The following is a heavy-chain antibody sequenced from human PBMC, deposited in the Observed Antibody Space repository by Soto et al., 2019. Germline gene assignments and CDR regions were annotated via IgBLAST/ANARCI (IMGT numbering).Heavy chain of an antibody. V-gene: IGHV3-48*04. CDR2: ISSSSSTI. CDR3: ASSVTASGSYLFDY. J-gene: IGHJ4*02. CDR1: GFTFSSYS. D-gene: IGHD1-26*01. Sequence: GSLRLSCAASGFTFSSYSMNWVRQAPGKGLEWVSYISSSSSTIYYADSVKGRFTISRDNAKNSLYLQMNSLRAEDTAVYYCASSVTASGSYLFDYWGQGTLVTVSS.